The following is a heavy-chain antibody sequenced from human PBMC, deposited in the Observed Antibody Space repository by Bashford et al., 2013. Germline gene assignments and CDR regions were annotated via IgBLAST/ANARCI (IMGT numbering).Heavy chain of an antibody. J-gene: IGHJ3*01. V-gene: IGHV1-2*02. CDR1: GYNFIAYY. Sequence: ASVKVSCKASGYNFIAYYIHWVRQAPGQGLEWMGWINPNSGDTNFAQKFQGRVTMTRDTSISTAYMELSSLRSDDTAVYFCARDGPVVGVWNAFDVWAKGSGHRLL. D-gene: IGHD1-26*01. CDR3: ARDGPVVGVWNAFDV. CDR2: INPNSGDT.